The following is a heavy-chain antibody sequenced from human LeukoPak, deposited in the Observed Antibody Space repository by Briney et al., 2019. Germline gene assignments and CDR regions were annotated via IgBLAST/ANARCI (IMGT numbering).Heavy chain of an antibody. CDR3: ARQSRWELQDFDY. V-gene: IGHV6-1*01. CDR2: TYYNSKWYT. J-gene: IGHJ4*02. CDR1: GDSVSTASNA. Sequence: SQTLSLTCAISGDSVSTASNAWYWIRQSPSRGLEWLGRTYYNSKWYTDYAVSVSGRTTINPDTSRNQLSLQLSFVTPEDTAVYYCARQSRWELQDFDYWGQGTLVTVSS. D-gene: IGHD1-26*01.